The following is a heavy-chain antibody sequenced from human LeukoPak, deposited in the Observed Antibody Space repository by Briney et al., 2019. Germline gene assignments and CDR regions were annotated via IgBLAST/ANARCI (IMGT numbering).Heavy chain of an antibody. V-gene: IGHV4-34*01. J-gene: IGHJ4*02. Sequence: SETLSLTCAVYGGSFSGYYWSWIRQPPGKGLEWIGEINHSGSTNYNPSLKSRVTISVDTSKNQFSLKLSSVTAADTAVFYCAISSSSAPFYFDYWGQGTLVTVSS. CDR3: AISSSSAPFYFDY. CDR2: INHSGST. CDR1: GGSFSGYY. D-gene: IGHD6-6*01.